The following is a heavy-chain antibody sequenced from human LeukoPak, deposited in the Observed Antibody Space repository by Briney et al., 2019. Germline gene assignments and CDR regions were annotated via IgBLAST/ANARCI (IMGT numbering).Heavy chain of an antibody. V-gene: IGHV4-34*01. CDR2: MNQGVGA. J-gene: IGHJ5*02. CDR3: ARGSIVGWFDP. Sequence: SETLSLTCAVDGASLSGFFWNWIRQSPGKGLGWIGEMNQGVGARFNPSLESRVIIAVDTSKNQFTLKVNSVTDADTAVYYCARGSIVGWFDPWGQGTLVTVSS. CDR1: GASLSGFF. D-gene: IGHD1-26*01.